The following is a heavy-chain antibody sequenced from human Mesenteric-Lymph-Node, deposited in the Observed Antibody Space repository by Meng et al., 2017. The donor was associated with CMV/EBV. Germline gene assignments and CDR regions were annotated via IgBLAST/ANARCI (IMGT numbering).Heavy chain of an antibody. CDR3: AKGSQGSSGLSDY. J-gene: IGHJ4*02. V-gene: IGHV3-23*01. CDR2: ISTSGVTK. Sequence: GESLKISCAASGFTFTIYAMTWVRQAPGKGLEWVSGISTSGVTKYHADSVKGRFIISRDNSKNTLYLQMNNLRDEDSAIYYCAKGSQGSSGLSDYWGQGTLVTVSS. D-gene: IGHD3-22*01. CDR1: GFTFTIYA.